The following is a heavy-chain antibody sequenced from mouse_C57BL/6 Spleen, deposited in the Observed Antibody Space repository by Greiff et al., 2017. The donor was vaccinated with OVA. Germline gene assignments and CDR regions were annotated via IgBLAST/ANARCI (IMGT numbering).Heavy chain of an antibody. J-gene: IGHJ3*01. CDR2: INYDGSST. CDR1: GFTFSDYY. CDR3: AREGAGFAY. V-gene: IGHV5-16*01. Sequence: EVMLVESEGGLVQPGSSMKLSCTASGFTFSDYYMAWVRQVPEKGLEWVANINYDGSSTYYLDSLKSRFIISRDNAKNILYLQMSSLKSEDTATYYCAREGAGFAYWGQGTLVTVSA.